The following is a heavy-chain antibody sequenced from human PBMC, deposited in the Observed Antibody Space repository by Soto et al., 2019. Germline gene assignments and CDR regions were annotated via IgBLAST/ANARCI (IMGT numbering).Heavy chain of an antibody. D-gene: IGHD6-6*01. CDR1: GGTFSSYA. CDR2: IIPIFGTA. Sequence: GASVKVSCKASGGTFSSYAISWGRQAPGQGLEWMGGIIPIFGTANYAQKFQGRVTITVDKSTSTAYMELSSLRSEDTAVYYCARDPWDSSSTLPSDYWGQGTLVTVSS. J-gene: IGHJ4*02. CDR3: ARDPWDSSSTLPSDY. V-gene: IGHV1-69*06.